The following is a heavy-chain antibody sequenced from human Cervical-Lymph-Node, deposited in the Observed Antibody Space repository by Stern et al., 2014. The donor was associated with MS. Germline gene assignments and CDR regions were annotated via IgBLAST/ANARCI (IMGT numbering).Heavy chain of an antibody. D-gene: IGHD5-24*01. J-gene: IGHJ2*01. CDR2: VYWDDDS. CDR1: GFALTTSGVG. V-gene: IGHV2-5*02. CDR3: AHTYNQLNFWYFDL. Sequence: QVTLKESGPTLVKPTQTLTLTCTFSGFALTTSGVGVGWIRQPPGKALEWLGLVYWDDDSRYSPSLKSRLTITQDISKNQVVLTRTNMDPVDTATYYCAHTYNQLNFWYFDLWGRGTLVTVSS.